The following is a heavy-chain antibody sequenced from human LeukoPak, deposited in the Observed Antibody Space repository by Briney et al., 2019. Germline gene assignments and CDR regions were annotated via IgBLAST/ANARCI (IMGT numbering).Heavy chain of an antibody. CDR3: ARQLGYYDH. V-gene: IGHV5-51*01. CDR1: GFNFTSYW. CDR2: IYPRDSDT. J-gene: IGHJ4*02. D-gene: IGHD3-16*01. Sequence: KPGESLQISCEGSGFNFTSYWIGWARPLTGKGLEWMGIIYPRDSDTRYGASFQGQATISADNSISTAYRQWSSLQASDTAMYYCARQLGYYDHWGQGTLVTVSS.